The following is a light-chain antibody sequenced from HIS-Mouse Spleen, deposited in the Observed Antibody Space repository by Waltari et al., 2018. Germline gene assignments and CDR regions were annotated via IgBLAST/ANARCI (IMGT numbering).Light chain of an antibody. Sequence: SVLTQPPSVSAAPGQKVTISCSASSSNIGNNYVSWYQQLPGTAPKLLIYDNKKRPSGIPDRFSGSKSGTSATLGITGLQTGDEADYYCGTWDSSLSAWVFGGGTKLTVL. CDR1: SSNIGNNY. CDR2: DNK. V-gene: IGLV1-51*01. CDR3: GTWDSSLSAWV. J-gene: IGLJ3*02.